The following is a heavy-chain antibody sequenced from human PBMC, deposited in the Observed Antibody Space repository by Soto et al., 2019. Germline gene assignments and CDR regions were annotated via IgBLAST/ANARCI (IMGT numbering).Heavy chain of an antibody. CDR3: ARDQVYSYGLNWFDP. V-gene: IGHV4-31*03. Sequence: SETLSLTCTVSDDSLTTNKYAWTWIRQNPEKGLEWIGYVYSNGNTRSSPSLQSRVPMSVDTSKSHFSLRLSSVTAADTAVYYCARDQVYSYGLNWFDPWGQGTLVTVSS. CDR2: VYSNGNT. D-gene: IGHD5-18*01. CDR1: DDSLTTNKYA. J-gene: IGHJ5*02.